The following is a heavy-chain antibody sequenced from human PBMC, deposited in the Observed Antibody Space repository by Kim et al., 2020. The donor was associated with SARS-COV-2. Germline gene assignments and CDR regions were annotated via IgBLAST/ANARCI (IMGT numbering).Heavy chain of an antibody. V-gene: IGHV3-23*01. CDR2: T. D-gene: IGHD2-8*02. Sequence: TNYPDAVKGRLPISRDNSKNTLYLQMNSLRAEDTAVYYCAKNSVVLGLGYWGQGTLVTVSS. J-gene: IGHJ4*02. CDR3: AKNSVVLGLGY.